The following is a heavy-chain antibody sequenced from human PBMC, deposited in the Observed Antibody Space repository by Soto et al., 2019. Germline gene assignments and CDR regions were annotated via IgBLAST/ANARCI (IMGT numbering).Heavy chain of an antibody. Sequence: EVQLVESGGGLVQPGGSLRLSCAASGFTFSSYWMSWVRQAPGKGLEWVANIKQDGSEKYYVDSVKGRFTISRDNAKNSLYLQMNSLRAEDTAVYYCARVKYYYDSSGYYRTNDAFDIWGQGTMVTVSS. CDR2: IKQDGSEK. V-gene: IGHV3-7*05. J-gene: IGHJ3*02. CDR3: ARVKYYYDSSGYYRTNDAFDI. CDR1: GFTFSSYW. D-gene: IGHD3-22*01.